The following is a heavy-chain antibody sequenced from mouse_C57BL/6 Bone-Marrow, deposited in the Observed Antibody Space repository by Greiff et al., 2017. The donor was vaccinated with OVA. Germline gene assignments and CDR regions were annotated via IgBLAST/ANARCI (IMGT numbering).Heavy chain of an antibody. Sequence: EVQLVESGGGLVKPGGSLKLSCAASGFTFSSYAMSWVRQTPEKRLEWVATISDGGSYTYYPDNVKGRFTISRDNAKNNLYLQMSHLKSEDTAMYYCARDDDYDVRNFDVWGTGTTVTVSS. CDR1: GFTFSSYA. D-gene: IGHD2-4*01. J-gene: IGHJ1*03. CDR2: ISDGGSYT. V-gene: IGHV5-4*01. CDR3: ARDDDYDVRNFDV.